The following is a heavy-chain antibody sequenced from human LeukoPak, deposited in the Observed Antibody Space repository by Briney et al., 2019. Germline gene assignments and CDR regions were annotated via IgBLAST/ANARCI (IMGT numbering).Heavy chain of an antibody. J-gene: IGHJ6*02. Sequence: ASVKVSCKVSGYTLTELSMHWVRQAPGKGLEWMRGVDPEDGETIYAQKFQGRVTMTEDTSTGTAYMELSSLRSEDTAVYYCATVIVAAAMSGYYGMDVWGQGTTVTVSS. CDR2: VDPEDGET. D-gene: IGHD2-2*01. V-gene: IGHV1-24*01. CDR1: GYTLTELS. CDR3: ATVIVAAAMSGYYGMDV.